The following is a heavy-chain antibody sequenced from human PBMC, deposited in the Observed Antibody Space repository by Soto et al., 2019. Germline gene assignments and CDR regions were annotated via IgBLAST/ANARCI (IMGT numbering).Heavy chain of an antibody. Sequence: SETLSLTCTVSGGSISSGGFYWSWIRQHPGRGLEWIGNISDSGGTYYNTSLENRLTISMDTSKNPCSLQLTSMPAADTAVYYCATSPKGYFGPTAFDPWGQGALVTVSS. CDR3: ATSPKGYFGPTAFDP. J-gene: IGHJ5*02. CDR1: GGSISSGGFY. D-gene: IGHD1-26*01. CDR2: ISDSGGT. V-gene: IGHV4-31*03.